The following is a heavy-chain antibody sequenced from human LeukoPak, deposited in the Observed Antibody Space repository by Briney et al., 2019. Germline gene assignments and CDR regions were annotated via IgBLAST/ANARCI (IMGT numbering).Heavy chain of an antibody. Sequence: PGGSLRLSCTASGFIFSNYGMHWVRQAPGKGLEWVAVISYDGSNKYYADSVKGRFTISRDNSKNTLYLQMNSLTAEDTAVYYCARALEHYYDSSGYYLGYWGQGTLVTVSS. CDR2: ISYDGSNK. V-gene: IGHV3-30*19. D-gene: IGHD3-22*01. CDR1: GFIFSNYG. CDR3: ARALEHYYDSSGYYLGY. J-gene: IGHJ4*02.